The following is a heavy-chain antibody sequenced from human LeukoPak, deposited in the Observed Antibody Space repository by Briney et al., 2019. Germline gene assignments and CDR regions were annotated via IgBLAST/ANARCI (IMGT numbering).Heavy chain of an antibody. D-gene: IGHD3-10*01. CDR1: GFTFSSYA. J-gene: IGHJ3*01. CDR3: ARALLPPVMTSLNEHAFDL. Sequence: GRSLRLSCAASGFTFSSYAMHWVRQAPGKGLEWVAVISYDGSNKYYADSVKGRFTISRDNPKNSLYLQMNSLTADDTAVYYCARALLPPVMTSLNEHAFDLWGQGTMVTGSS. CDR2: ISYDGSNK. V-gene: IGHV3-30*04.